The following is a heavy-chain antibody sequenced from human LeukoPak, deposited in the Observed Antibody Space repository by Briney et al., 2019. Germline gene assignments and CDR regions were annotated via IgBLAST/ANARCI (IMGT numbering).Heavy chain of an antibody. CDR3: AREQPAGSTDY. Sequence: GGSLRLSCAASGFIFSSYSMHWVRQAPGKGLEYVSVISPDGTKTYYTNSVRGRFTISRDNSKNALYLQMGSLRDEDTAMYFCAREQPAGSTDYWGQGTLVTVS. D-gene: IGHD2-2*01. V-gene: IGHV3-64*01. CDR2: ISPDGTKT. J-gene: IGHJ4*02. CDR1: GFIFSSYS.